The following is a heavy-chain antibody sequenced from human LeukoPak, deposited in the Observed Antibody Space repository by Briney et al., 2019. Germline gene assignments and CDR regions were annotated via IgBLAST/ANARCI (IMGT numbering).Heavy chain of an antibody. CDR1: GFTFSSYA. V-gene: IGHV3-23*01. J-gene: IGHJ3*02. Sequence: PGGSLRLSCAASGFTFSSYAMSWVRQAPGKGLEWVSAISGSGGSTYYADSVKGRFTISRDNSKNTLYLQMNSLRAEDTAVYYCAKVRKRLIVVVPAAILRAFDIWGQGTMVTVSS. D-gene: IGHD2-2*02. CDR3: AKVRKRLIVVVPAAILRAFDI. CDR2: ISGSGGST.